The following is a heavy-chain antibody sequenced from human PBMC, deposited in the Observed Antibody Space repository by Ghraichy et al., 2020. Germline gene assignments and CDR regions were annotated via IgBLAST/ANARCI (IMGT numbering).Heavy chain of an antibody. CDR3: ARGGPWYSSSSLPTSNWFDP. Sequence: GSLRLSCAVYGGSFSGYYWSWIRQPPGKGLEWIGEINHSGSTNYNPSLKSRVTISVDTSKNQFSLKLSSVTAADTAVYYCARGGPWYSSSSLPTSNWFDPWGQGTLVTVSS. V-gene: IGHV4-34*01. D-gene: IGHD6-6*01. J-gene: IGHJ5*02. CDR2: INHSGST. CDR1: GGSFSGYY.